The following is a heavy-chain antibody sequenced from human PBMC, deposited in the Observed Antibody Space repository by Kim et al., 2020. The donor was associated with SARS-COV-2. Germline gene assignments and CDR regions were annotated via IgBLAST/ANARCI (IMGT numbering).Heavy chain of an antibody. CDR1: GDSISTGNW. CDR2: IYHSGNT. D-gene: IGHD1-26*01. CDR3: ARLRTDTGSYFRFDS. V-gene: IGHV4-4*02. Sequence: SETLSLTCAVSGDSISTGNWWSWVRQAPGKGLEWIGEIYHSGNTNYNPSLKSRVSISVDKSKNQFSLNLNSVTAAETAMYYCARLRTDTGSYFRFDSWGQGTLVTVSS. J-gene: IGHJ4*02.